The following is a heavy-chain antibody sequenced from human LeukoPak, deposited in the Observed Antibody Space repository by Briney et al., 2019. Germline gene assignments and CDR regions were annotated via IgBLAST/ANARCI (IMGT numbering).Heavy chain of an antibody. J-gene: IGHJ4*02. CDR3: VRDTEQQLVPDY. Sequence: GASVKVSCKASGYTFTSYYMHWVRQAPGQGLEWMGIINPSGGSTSYAQKFQGRVTMTRDTSTSTVYMELSSLRSEDTAVYYCVRDTEQQLVPDYWGQGTLVTVSS. CDR2: INPSGGST. D-gene: IGHD6-13*01. CDR1: GYTFTSYY. V-gene: IGHV1-46*01.